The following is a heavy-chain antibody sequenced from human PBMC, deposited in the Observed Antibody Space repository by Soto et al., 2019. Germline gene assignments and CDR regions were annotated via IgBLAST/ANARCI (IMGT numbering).Heavy chain of an antibody. J-gene: IGHJ4*02. Sequence: QVQLQESGPGLVKPSQTLSLPCTISGGSITRGGYYWSWIRQHPGKGLEWIGYIYYSGRTYYNPSLKSLVTRAVDRSKDQFCLKLSSVTSADTAVYYCATYGSGTNYDYWGQGTLVTVSS. CDR2: IYYSGRT. V-gene: IGHV4-31*01. CDR1: GGSITRGGYY. D-gene: IGHD3-10*01. CDR3: ATYGSGTNYDY.